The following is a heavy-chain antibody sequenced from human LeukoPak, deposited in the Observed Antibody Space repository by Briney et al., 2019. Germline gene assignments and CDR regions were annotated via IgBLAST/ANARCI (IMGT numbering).Heavy chain of an antibody. Sequence: GGSLRLSCVVSGFTFRSYNMNWVRQAPGKGLEWVSSISPTSTYIYYADSVKGRFTVSRDNAKNSLYLQMNSLRAEDTAVYYCARDPTSSWETAFDIWGQGTMVTASS. J-gene: IGHJ3*02. CDR3: ARDPTSSWETAFDI. V-gene: IGHV3-21*01. D-gene: IGHD1-26*01. CDR1: GFTFRSYN. CDR2: ISPTSTYI.